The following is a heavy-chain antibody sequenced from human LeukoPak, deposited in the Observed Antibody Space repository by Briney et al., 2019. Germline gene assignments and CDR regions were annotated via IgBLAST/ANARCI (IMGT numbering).Heavy chain of an antibody. CDR2: INPTGVST. Sequence: ASVKVSCKASGYSLSSYYMHWVRQAPGQGLEWMGIINPTGVSTTYAQKFQGRVTMTRVMSTSTVYMELSSLRAEDTAVYYCARGFSRDSYGLYYMDVWGKGTTVTVSS. V-gene: IGHV1-46*01. CDR3: ARGFSRDSYGLYYMDV. J-gene: IGHJ6*03. D-gene: IGHD5-18*01. CDR1: GYSLSSYY.